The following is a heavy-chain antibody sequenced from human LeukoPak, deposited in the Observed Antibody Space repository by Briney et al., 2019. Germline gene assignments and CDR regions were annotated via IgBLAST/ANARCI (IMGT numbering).Heavy chain of an antibody. D-gene: IGHD6-19*01. J-gene: IGHJ5*02. CDR1: GYTFTSYA. Sequence: GASVKVSCKASGYTFTSYAMHWVRQAPGQRLEWMGWINAGNGNTKYSQKFQGRVTITRDTSASTAYMELSSLRSEDTAVYYCARDREAVAQGVLFDPWGQGTLVTVSS. V-gene: IGHV1-3*01. CDR2: INAGNGNT. CDR3: ARDREAVAQGVLFDP.